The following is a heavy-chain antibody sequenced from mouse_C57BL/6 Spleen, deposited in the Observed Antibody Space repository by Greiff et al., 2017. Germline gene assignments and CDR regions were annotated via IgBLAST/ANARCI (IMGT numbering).Heavy chain of an antibody. D-gene: IGHD1-1*01. CDR3: ARAGGITTVVATDAMDY. V-gene: IGHV3-6*01. CDR1: GYSITSGYY. CDR2: ISYDGSN. Sequence: ESGPGLVKPSQSLSLTCSVTGYSITSGYYWNWIRQFPGNKLEWMGYISYDGSNNYNPSLKNRISITRDTSKNQFFLKLNSVTTEDTATYYCARAGGITTVVATDAMDYWGQGTSVTVSS. J-gene: IGHJ4*01.